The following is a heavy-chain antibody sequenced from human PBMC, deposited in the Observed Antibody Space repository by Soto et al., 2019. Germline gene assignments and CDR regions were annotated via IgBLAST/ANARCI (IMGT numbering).Heavy chain of an antibody. Sequence: SVKVSCKASGGTFSSYAISWLRQAPGQGLEWMGGIIPIFGTANYAQKFQGRVTITADKSTSTAYMELSSLRSEDTAVYYCARFTASGYYGMDVWGQGTTVTVSS. CDR1: GGTFSSYA. J-gene: IGHJ6*02. V-gene: IGHV1-69*06. CDR2: IIPIFGTA. D-gene: IGHD2-21*02. CDR3: ARFTASGYYGMDV.